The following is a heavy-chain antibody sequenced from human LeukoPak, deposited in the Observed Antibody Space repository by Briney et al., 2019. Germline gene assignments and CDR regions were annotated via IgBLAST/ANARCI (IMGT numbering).Heavy chain of an antibody. D-gene: IGHD3-10*01. V-gene: IGHV3-48*01. CDR1: GFTFSSYS. J-gene: IGHJ6*02. Sequence: GGSLRLSCAASGFTFSSYSMNWVRQAPGKGLEWVSYISTSSSTIYYADSVKGRFTISRDNAENSLYLQMNSLRAEDTAVYYCARDQAPGYYYDMDVWGQGTTVTVSS. CDR2: ISTSSSTI. CDR3: ARDQAPGYYYDMDV.